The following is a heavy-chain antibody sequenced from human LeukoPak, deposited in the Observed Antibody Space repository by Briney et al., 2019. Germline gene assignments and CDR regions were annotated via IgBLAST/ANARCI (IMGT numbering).Heavy chain of an antibody. Sequence: ASVKVSCKASGYTFTSYYMHWVRQAPGQGLEWMGIINPSGGSTSYAQKFQGRVTMTRDTSTSTVYMELSSLRSEDTAVYYCARNYYDSSGYFSGDDYWGQGTLVTVSS. CDR3: ARNYYDSSGYFSGDDY. CDR2: INPSGGST. D-gene: IGHD3-22*01. V-gene: IGHV1-46*01. J-gene: IGHJ4*02. CDR1: GYTFTSYY.